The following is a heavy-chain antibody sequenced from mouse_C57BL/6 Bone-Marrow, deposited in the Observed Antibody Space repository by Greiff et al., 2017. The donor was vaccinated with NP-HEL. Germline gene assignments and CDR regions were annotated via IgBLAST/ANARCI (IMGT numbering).Heavy chain of an antibody. CDR1: GFTFSDYY. Sequence: EVMLVESEGGLVQPGSSMKLSCTASGFTFSDYYMAWVRQVPEKGLEWVANITYDGSRTYYLDSLKSRFIISRDNAKNILYLQMISLKSEDTATYYCARALGPYDAMDYWGQGTSVTVSS. V-gene: IGHV5-16*01. CDR3: ARALGPYDAMDY. CDR2: ITYDGSRT. J-gene: IGHJ4*01. D-gene: IGHD4-1*01.